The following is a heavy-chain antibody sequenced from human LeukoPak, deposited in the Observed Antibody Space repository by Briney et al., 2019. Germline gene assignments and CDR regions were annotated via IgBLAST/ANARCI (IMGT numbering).Heavy chain of an antibody. CDR2: INPNSGGT. Sequence: ASVKVSCKASGYIFTGYYMHWVRQAPGQGLEWMGWINPNSGGTNYAQKFQGRVTMTRDTSISTAYMELSRLRSDDTAVYYCARHRRSEYSSSSSAFDIWGQGTMVTVSS. V-gene: IGHV1-2*02. CDR3: ARHRRSEYSSSSSAFDI. J-gene: IGHJ3*02. D-gene: IGHD6-6*01. CDR1: GYIFTGYY.